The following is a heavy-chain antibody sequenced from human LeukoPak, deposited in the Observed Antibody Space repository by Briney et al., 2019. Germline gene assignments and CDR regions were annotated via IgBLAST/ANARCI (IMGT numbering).Heavy chain of an antibody. D-gene: IGHD3-10*01. CDR2: INHSGST. V-gene: IGHV4-34*01. J-gene: IGHJ5*02. CDR3: ACYYGSGRDRHWFDP. CDR1: GGSFSGYY. Sequence: SSETLSLTCAVYGGSFSGYYWSWIRQPPGKGLKWLGDINHSGSTNYNPSLKSRVTISVDTSKNQFSLKLSSLTAADTAVYFCACYYGSGRDRHWFDPWGQGTLVTVSS.